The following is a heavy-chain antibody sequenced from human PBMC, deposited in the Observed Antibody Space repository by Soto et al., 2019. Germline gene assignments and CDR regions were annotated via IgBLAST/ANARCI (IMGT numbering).Heavy chain of an antibody. V-gene: IGHV4-30-4*01. D-gene: IGHD3-10*01. CDR3: ARGTGVDGSHYFDY. CDR1: GGSISSGDYY. Sequence: QVQLQESGPGLVKPSQTLSLTCTVSGGSISSGDYYWSWIRQPPGKGLEWIGYISYSGSTYYNLSLRSRVSISIDTSKNQFSLRLSSVTAADTAVFYCARGTGVDGSHYFDYWGQGTLVTVSS. CDR2: ISYSGST. J-gene: IGHJ4*02.